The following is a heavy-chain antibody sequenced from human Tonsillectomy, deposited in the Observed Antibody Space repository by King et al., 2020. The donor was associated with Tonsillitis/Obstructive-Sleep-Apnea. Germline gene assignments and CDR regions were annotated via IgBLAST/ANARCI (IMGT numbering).Heavy chain of an antibody. Sequence: VQLVESGGGLVQPGGSLRLSCAASGFTFSSYDMHWVRQTTGKGLEGVSAIGTAGDTYYPGSVKGRLTISRENAKNSLYLQMHSLRAGDTAVYYCARGNYRWEVGAPPDYWGQGTLVTVSS. CDR3: ARGNYRWEVGAPPDY. CDR1: GFTFSSYD. CDR2: IGTAGDT. D-gene: IGHD1-26*01. V-gene: IGHV3-13*04. J-gene: IGHJ4*02.